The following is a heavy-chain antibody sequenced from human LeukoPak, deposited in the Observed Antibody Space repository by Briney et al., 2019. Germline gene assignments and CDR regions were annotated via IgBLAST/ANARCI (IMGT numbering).Heavy chain of an antibody. CDR1: GYTFTSYD. V-gene: IGHV1-8*01. CDR2: MNPNSGNT. Sequence: ASVKVSCKASGYTFTSYDINWVRQATGQGLEWMGWMNPNSGNTGYAQKFQGRVTMTRNTSISTAYMELSSLRSEDTAVYYCARSRFGDYGMDVWGQGNTVTVSS. CDR3: ARSRFGDYGMDV. J-gene: IGHJ6*02. D-gene: IGHD3-10*01.